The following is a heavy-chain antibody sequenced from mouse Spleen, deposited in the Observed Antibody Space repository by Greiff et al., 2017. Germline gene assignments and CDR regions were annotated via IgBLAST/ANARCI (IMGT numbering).Heavy chain of an antibody. V-gene: IGHV1-59*01. CDR2: IDPSDSYT. CDR1: GYTFTSYW. J-gene: IGHJ3*01. Sequence: QVQLQQPGAELVRPGTSVKLSCKASGYTFTSYWMHWVKQRPGQGLEWIGVIDPSDSYTNYNQKFKGKATLTVDTSSSTAYMQLSSLTSEDSAVYYCARENYERFAYWGQGTLVTVSA. CDR3: ARENYERFAY. D-gene: IGHD1-1*01.